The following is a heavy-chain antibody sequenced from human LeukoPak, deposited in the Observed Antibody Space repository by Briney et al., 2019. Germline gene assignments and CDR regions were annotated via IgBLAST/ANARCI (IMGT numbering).Heavy chain of an antibody. CDR3: AKVMWIRGQWPIDY. V-gene: IGHV3-23*01. CDR2: LYTAGST. D-gene: IGHD3-10*01. J-gene: IGHJ4*02. CDR1: GFTFSSYA. Sequence: GGSLRLSCAASGFTFSSYAMHWVRQAPGKGLEWVSILYTAGSTYYADSVKGRFTISRDNSKNTVYLQMKNLRAEDTAVYYCAKVMWIRGQWPIDYWGQGTLVTVSS.